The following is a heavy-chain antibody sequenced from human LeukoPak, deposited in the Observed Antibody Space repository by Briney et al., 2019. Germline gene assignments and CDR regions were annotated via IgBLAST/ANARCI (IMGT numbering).Heavy chain of an antibody. CDR2: VYASGAT. D-gene: IGHD2/OR15-2a*01. Sequence: SETLSLTCTVYGGSITNYYWSWIRQPPGEGLEWIGYVYASGATNSNPSLKSRVTISVDTSKNQFSLKLSSVTAADTAVYYCARHGKGVTYFYTFDSWGQGTVVAVSS. J-gene: IGHJ3*02. CDR1: GGSITNYY. V-gene: IGHV4-59*08. CDR3: ARHGKGVTYFYTFDS.